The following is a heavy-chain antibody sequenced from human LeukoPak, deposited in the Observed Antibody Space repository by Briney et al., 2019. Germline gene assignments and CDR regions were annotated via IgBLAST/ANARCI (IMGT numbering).Heavy chain of an antibody. CDR2: ISYDGSNK. CDR3: ATGAGDYYDSSGYSRMVAFDI. J-gene: IGHJ3*02. Sequence: GGSLRLSCAASGFTFSSYAMHWVRQAPGKGLEWVAVISYDGSNKYYADSVKGRFTISRDNSKNSLYLQMNSLRAEDTAVYYCATGAGDYYDSSGYSRMVAFDIWGQGTMVTVSS. D-gene: IGHD3-22*01. CDR1: GFTFSSYA. V-gene: IGHV3-30-3*01.